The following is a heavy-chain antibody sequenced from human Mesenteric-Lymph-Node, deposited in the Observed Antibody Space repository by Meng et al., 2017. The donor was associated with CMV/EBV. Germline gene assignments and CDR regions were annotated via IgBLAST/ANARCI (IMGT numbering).Heavy chain of an antibody. D-gene: IGHD2-2*02. CDR3: ARDPTLGYCSSTSCYMGAFDI. J-gene: IGHJ3*02. Sequence: SETLSLTCTVSGGSISSGDYYWSWIRQPPGKGLEWIGYIYYSGSTYYNPSLKSRVTISVDTSKNQFSLKLSSVTAADTAVYYCARDPTLGYCSSTSCYMGAFDIWGQGTMVTVSS. V-gene: IGHV4-30-4*08. CDR2: IYYSGST. CDR1: GGSISSGDYY.